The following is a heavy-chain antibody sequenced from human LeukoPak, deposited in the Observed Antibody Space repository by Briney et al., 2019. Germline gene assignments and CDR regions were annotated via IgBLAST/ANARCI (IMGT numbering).Heavy chain of an antibody. CDR3: ARWRPEMYYYDSSGPDAFDI. D-gene: IGHD3-22*01. CDR2: IIPIFGTA. V-gene: IGHV1-69*13. Sequence: ASVKVSCKASGGTFSSYAISWVRQAPGQGLEWMGGIIPIFGTANYAQKFQGRVTITADESTSKAYMELSSLRSEDTAVYYCARWRPEMYYYDSSGPDAFDIWGQGTMVTVSS. J-gene: IGHJ3*02. CDR1: GGTFSSYA.